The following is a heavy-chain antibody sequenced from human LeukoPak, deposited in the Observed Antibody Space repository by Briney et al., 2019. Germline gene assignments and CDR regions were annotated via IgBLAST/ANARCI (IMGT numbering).Heavy chain of an antibody. V-gene: IGHV1-2*02. CDR2: INPNSGGT. CDR1: GYTFTGYY. CDR3: ARDYYGSGSYYAYNWFDP. D-gene: IGHD3-10*01. Sequence: ASVKVSCKASGYTFTGYYKHWVRQAPGQGLEWMGWINPNSGGTNYAQKFQGRVTMTRDTSISTAYMELSRLRSDDTAVYYCARDYYGSGSYYAYNWFDPWGQGTLVTVSS. J-gene: IGHJ5*02.